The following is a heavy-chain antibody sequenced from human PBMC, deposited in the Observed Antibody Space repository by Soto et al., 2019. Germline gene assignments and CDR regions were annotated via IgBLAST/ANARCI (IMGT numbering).Heavy chain of an antibody. CDR3: ARGSSGWTFDN. V-gene: IGHV6-1*01. Sequence: PSQTLSLTCAISGDSVSSSSVTWNWIRQSPSRGLEWLGRTYYRSKWYNDYAESVKSRITINPDTAKNQFSLQLTSVSPEDTAVYYCARGSSGWTFDNWGQGTLVTVSS. CDR2: TYYRSKWYN. CDR1: GDSVSSSSVT. D-gene: IGHD6-19*01. J-gene: IGHJ4*02.